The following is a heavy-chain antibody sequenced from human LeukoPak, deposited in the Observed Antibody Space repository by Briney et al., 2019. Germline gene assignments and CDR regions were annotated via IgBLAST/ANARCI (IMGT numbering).Heavy chain of an antibody. CDR1: GFTFSNYW. V-gene: IGHV3-7*01. Sequence: PGGSLRLSCAASGFTFSNYWMNWVRQPPGRGLEWVANIKQDGSEKYYVDSVEGRFTISRDNAKKSLYLQMNSLRAEDTAVYYCARPTSSGVLKDGGLDIWGQGTMVTVSS. D-gene: IGHD2-15*01. J-gene: IGHJ3*02. CDR2: IKQDGSEK. CDR3: ARPTSSGVLKDGGLDI.